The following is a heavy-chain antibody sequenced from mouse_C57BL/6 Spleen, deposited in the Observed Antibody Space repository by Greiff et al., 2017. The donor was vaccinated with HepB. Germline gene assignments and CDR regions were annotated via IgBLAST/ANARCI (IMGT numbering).Heavy chain of an antibody. CDR1: GYAFSSSW. V-gene: IGHV1-82*01. D-gene: IGHD1-1*01. CDR2: IYPGDGDT. Sequence: VQLQQSGPELVKPGASVKISCKASGYAFSSSWMNWVKQRPGKGLEWIGRIYPGDGDTNYNGKFKGKATLTADKSSSTAYMQLSSLTSEDSAVYFCATPDYYGSSLFAYWGQGTLVTVSA. CDR3: ATPDYYGSSLFAY. J-gene: IGHJ3*01.